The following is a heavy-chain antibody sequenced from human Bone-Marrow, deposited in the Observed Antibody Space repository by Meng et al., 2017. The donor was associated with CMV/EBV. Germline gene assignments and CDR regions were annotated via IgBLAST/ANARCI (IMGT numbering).Heavy chain of an antibody. D-gene: IGHD3-10*01. Sequence: GESLKISCAASGFTFSSYSMYWVRQAPGKGLEWVAFIRYGGSNKYYADSVKGRFTISRDNSKNTLYLQMNSLRAEDTAVYYCAKDGSVVSENYFDYWGQGTLVTVSS. CDR1: GFTFSSYS. CDR3: AKDGSVVSENYFDY. V-gene: IGHV3-30*02. J-gene: IGHJ4*02. CDR2: IRYGGSNK.